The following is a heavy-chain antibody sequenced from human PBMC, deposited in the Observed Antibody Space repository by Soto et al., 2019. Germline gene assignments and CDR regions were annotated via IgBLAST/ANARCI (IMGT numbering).Heavy chain of an antibody. CDR2: IYYSGST. V-gene: IGHV4-59*01. J-gene: IGHJ5*02. Sequence: SETLSLTCTVSGGSISSYYWSWIRQPPGKGLEWIGYIYYSGSTNYNPSLKSRVTISVDTSKNQFSLKLSSVTAADTAVYYCAREEITGTPGLFDPWGQGTLVTVSS. CDR1: GGSISSYY. CDR3: AREEITGTPGLFDP. D-gene: IGHD1-20*01.